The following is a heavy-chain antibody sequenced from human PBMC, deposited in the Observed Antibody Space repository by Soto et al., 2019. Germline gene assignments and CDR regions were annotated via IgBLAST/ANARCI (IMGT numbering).Heavy chain of an antibody. V-gene: IGHV1-69*01. CDR1: GGTFSSYA. Sequence: QVQLVQSGAEVKKPGSSVKVSCKASGGTFSSYAISWVRQAPGQGLEWMGGIIPIFGTANYAQKFQGRVTITADESTSTAYMELSSLRSEDTAVYYCARGAYCGGDCYSPHYFDYWGQGTLVTVSS. D-gene: IGHD2-21*02. J-gene: IGHJ4*02. CDR3: ARGAYCGGDCYSPHYFDY. CDR2: IIPIFGTA.